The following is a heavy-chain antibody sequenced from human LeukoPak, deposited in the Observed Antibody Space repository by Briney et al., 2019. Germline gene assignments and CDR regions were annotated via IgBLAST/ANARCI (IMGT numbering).Heavy chain of an antibody. Sequence: PGGSLRLSCAASGFTVSSNYMSWVRQAPGKGLEWVSVIYSGGSTYYADSVKGRFTISRDNSKNTLYLQMNSLRAEDTAVYYCARESYYYGSGSYQGGDYWGQGTLVTVSS. CDR1: GFTVSSNY. V-gene: IGHV3-66*01. J-gene: IGHJ4*02. CDR2: IYSGGST. D-gene: IGHD3-10*01. CDR3: ARESYYYGSGSYQGGDY.